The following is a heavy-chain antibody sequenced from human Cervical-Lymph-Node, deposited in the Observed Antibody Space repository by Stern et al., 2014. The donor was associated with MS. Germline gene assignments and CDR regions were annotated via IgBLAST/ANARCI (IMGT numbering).Heavy chain of an antibody. CDR2: IWYDGSNR. J-gene: IGHJ1*01. D-gene: IGHD4-23*01. CDR3: AREGGNTAEYFQH. Sequence: QVQLVASGGGVVQPGRSLRLSCAASGFTFSSSGMHWVRQAPGKGLEWLASIWYDGSNRYYADSVKGRFTISRDNSKNTLYLQMNSLRAEDTAVYYCAREGGNTAEYFQHWGQGTLVTVSS. CDR1: GFTFSSSG. V-gene: IGHV3-33*01.